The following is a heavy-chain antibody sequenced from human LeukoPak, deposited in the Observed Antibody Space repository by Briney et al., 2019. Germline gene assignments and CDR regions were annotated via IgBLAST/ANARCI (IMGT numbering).Heavy chain of an antibody. V-gene: IGHV3-11*05. J-gene: IGHJ4*02. Sequence: PGGSLRLSCAASGFTFSDYYMSWIRQAPGKGLEWVSYISSSSSYTNYADSVKGRFTISRDNAKNSLYLQMNSLRAEDTAVYYCARGNSITGTIPLDYFDYWGQGTLVTVSS. CDR1: GFTFSDYY. CDR3: ARGNSITGTIPLDYFDY. CDR2: ISSSSSYT. D-gene: IGHD1-20*01.